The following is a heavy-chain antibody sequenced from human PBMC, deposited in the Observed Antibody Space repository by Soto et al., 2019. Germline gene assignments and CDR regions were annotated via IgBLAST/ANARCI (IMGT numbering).Heavy chain of an antibody. J-gene: IGHJ4*02. V-gene: IGHV3-9*01. Sequence: EVQLVESGGGLVQPGRSLRLSCAASGLTFDDYAMYWVRQAPGKGLEWVSGISWNSGSIAYADSVKGRFTISRDNAKNSLYLQMNSLRAEDTALYYCARGQASTWGPVDYWGQGTLVTVSS. CDR2: ISWNSGSI. D-gene: IGHD2-2*01. CDR3: ARGQASTWGPVDY. CDR1: GLTFDDYA.